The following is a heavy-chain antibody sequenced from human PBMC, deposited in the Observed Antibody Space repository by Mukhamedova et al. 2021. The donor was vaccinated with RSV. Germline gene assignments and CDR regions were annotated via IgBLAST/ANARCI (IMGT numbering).Heavy chain of an antibody. J-gene: IGHJ3*02. CDR3: ASDGDYYAFDI. V-gene: IGHV3-11*06. CDR2: ISSCSSYT. D-gene: IGHD4-17*01. Sequence: VSYISSCSSYTNYADSVKGRFTISRDNAKNSLYLQMNSLRAEDTAVYYCASDGDYYAFDIWGQGTMVTVSS.